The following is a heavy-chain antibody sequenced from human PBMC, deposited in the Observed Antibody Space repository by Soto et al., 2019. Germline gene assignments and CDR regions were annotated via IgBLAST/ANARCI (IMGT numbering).Heavy chain of an antibody. Sequence: SETLSLTCTVSGGSISIYYWSWIRHPAGKGLEWIGRIYTSGSTNYNPSLKSRVTMSVDTSKNQFSLKLSSVTAADTAVYYWARDQPYSGSYFDYWGQGTLVTVSS. CDR2: IYTSGST. CDR3: ARDQPYSGSYFDY. CDR1: GGSISIYY. D-gene: IGHD1-26*01. J-gene: IGHJ4*02. V-gene: IGHV4-4*07.